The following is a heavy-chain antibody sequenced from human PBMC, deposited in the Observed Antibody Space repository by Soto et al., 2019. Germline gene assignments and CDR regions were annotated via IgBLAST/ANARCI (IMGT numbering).Heavy chain of an antibody. Sequence: NQSHTSTVAEPTISSRGLYGSWLRQPPGKGLEWIGYIYDNGNTDYNPSLKSRVTMSVDTSKNQFSLRLSSVTPADTAVYYCARGRNMFSIWGQGALVTISS. J-gene: IGHJ4*02. CDR3: ARGRNMFSI. CDR1: EPTISSRGLY. D-gene: IGHD3-3*02. CDR2: IYDNGNT. V-gene: IGHV4-31*03.